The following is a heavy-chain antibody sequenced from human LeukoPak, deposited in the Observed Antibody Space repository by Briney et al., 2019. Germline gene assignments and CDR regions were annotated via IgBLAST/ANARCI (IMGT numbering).Heavy chain of an antibody. D-gene: IGHD3-16*01. CDR1: GFTFSSDS. CDR3: ATWGRRFDP. V-gene: IGHV3-21*01. J-gene: IGHJ5*02. CDR2: ISSSSSYI. Sequence: PGRSLRLSCVASGFTFSSDSMNWVRQAPGKGLEWVSSISSSSSYIYYADSVKGRFTISRDNAKNSVYLQMTSLRAEDTAVYYCATWGRRFDPWGQGTLVTVSS.